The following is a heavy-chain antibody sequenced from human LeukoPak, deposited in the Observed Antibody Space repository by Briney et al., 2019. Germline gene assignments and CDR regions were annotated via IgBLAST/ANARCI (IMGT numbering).Heavy chain of an antibody. Sequence: GGSLRLSCAASGFTFSSSAMSWVRQAPGKGLEWVSAISNNGGYTYYADSVQGRFTISRDNSKSTLCLQMNSLRAEDTAVYYCTKQLGYCSDGSCYFPYWGQGTLVTVSS. V-gene: IGHV3-23*01. CDR1: GFTFSSSA. CDR2: ISNNGGYT. CDR3: TKQLGYCSDGSCYFPY. D-gene: IGHD2-15*01. J-gene: IGHJ4*02.